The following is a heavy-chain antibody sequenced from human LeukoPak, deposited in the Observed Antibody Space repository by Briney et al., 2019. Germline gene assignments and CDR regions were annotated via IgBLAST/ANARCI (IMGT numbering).Heavy chain of an antibody. CDR1: GGFISSSSYY. Sequence: PSETLSLTCTVSGGFISSSSYYWGWIRQPPGKGLEWIGSIYYSGSTYYNPSLKSRVTISVDTSKNHFSLKLSSVTAADTAVYYCARHSGYYGSGSRFDYWGQGTLVTVSS. CDR2: IYYSGST. D-gene: IGHD3-10*01. CDR3: ARHSGYYGSGSRFDY. V-gene: IGHV4-39*01. J-gene: IGHJ4*02.